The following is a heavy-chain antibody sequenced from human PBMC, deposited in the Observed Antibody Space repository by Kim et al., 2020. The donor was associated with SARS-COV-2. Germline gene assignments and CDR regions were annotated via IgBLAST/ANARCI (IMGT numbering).Heavy chain of an antibody. V-gene: IGHV6-1*01. CDR3: VRYSGWYNFDY. CDR2: N. Sequence: NDYAPSVKSRITITPDASKNQFSLQQTSVTPEDTAIYYCVRYSGWYNFDYWGQGTLVIVSS. J-gene: IGHJ4*02. D-gene: IGHD6-19*01.